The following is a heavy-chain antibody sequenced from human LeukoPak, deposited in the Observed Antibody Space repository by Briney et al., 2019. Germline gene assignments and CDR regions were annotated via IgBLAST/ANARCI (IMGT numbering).Heavy chain of an antibody. CDR1: GFTFDDYA. Sequence: PGGSLRLSCAASGFTFDDYAMHWVRQAPGKGLEWVSGISWNSGSIGYADSVKGRFTISRDNAKNSLYLQMNSLRAEDTALYYCAKGFYCSSTSCFADYYYYGMDVWGQGTTVTVSS. CDR2: ISWNSGSI. J-gene: IGHJ6*02. V-gene: IGHV3-9*01. D-gene: IGHD2-2*01. CDR3: AKGFYCSSTSCFADYYYYGMDV.